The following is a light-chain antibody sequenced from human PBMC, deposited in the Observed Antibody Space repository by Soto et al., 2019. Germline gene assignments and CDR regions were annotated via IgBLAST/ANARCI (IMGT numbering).Light chain of an antibody. Sequence: EILLTQAPSTVCVSSGGVATLSCRVSQSVSSNLAWYQQKPGQAPRLLIYGASTRATGIPARFSGSGSGTEFTLTISSLQSEDFAVYYCQQYNNWPPWTFGQGTKVDIK. CDR3: QQYNNWPPWT. CDR2: GAS. CDR1: QSVSSN. V-gene: IGKV3-15*01. J-gene: IGKJ1*01.